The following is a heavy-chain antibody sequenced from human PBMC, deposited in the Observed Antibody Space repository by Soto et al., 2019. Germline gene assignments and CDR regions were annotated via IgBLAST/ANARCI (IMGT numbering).Heavy chain of an antibody. J-gene: IGHJ3*02. D-gene: IGHD3-3*01. CDR2: INPATGAA. Sequence: QLHLVHSGAVVKKPGASVTVSCSASGYPVTAYYMHWVRQAPGRGLEWMGGINPATGAAKYTQTFQGRVTMTGDTSTSTVFMELSGLTSEDTAVFYGAGGGGVGVAGSAAFDMWGQGTLVTVSS. CDR3: AGGGGVGVAGSAAFDM. CDR1: GYPVTAYY. V-gene: IGHV1-2*02.